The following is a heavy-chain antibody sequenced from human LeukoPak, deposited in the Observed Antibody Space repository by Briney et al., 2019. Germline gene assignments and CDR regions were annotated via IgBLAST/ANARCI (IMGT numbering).Heavy chain of an antibody. Sequence: PGGSLRLSCAASGFTFSSYGMHWVRQAPGKGLEWVAVISYDGSNKYYADSVKGRFTISRDNSKNTLYLQMNSLRAEDTAVYYCAKDVSTVSYYYYYMDVWGKGTTVTVSS. V-gene: IGHV3-30*18. CDR1: GFTFSSYG. CDR2: ISYDGSNK. D-gene: IGHD4-17*01. J-gene: IGHJ6*03. CDR3: AKDVSTVSYYYYYMDV.